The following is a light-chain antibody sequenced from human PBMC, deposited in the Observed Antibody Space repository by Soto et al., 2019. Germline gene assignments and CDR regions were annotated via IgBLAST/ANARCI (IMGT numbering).Light chain of an antibody. CDR1: QSVDSW. J-gene: IGKJ1*01. V-gene: IGKV1-5*03. CDR3: QHYNDYSRM. CDR2: KAS. Sequence: DIQMTQSPSTLSASIGDRVTITCRTSQSVDSWLAWYQQKPGKAPKLLIYKASSLQTGVPSRFSGSGSGTEFTLTISSLQRDDFATYYCQHYNDYSRMFGQGTKVEIK.